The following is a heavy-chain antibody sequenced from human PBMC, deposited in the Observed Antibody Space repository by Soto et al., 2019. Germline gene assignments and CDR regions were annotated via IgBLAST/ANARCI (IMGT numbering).Heavy chain of an antibody. Sequence: QVQLVEYGGGVVQPGRSLRLSCAASGFTFSSYGMHWVRQAPGKGLEWVAVIWYDGSNKYYADSVKGRFTISRDNSKNTLYLQMNSMRAEDTAVYYCARDNARYCSSTSCYSQFQHWGQGTLVTVSS. D-gene: IGHD2-2*01. CDR3: ARDNARYCSSTSCYSQFQH. CDR2: IWYDGSNK. V-gene: IGHV3-33*01. CDR1: GFTFSSYG. J-gene: IGHJ1*01.